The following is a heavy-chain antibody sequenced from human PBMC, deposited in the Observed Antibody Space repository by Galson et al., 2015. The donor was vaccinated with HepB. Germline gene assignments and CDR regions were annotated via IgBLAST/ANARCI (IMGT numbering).Heavy chain of an antibody. CDR2: IIPIFGTA. J-gene: IGHJ4*02. CDR1: GGTFSSYA. D-gene: IGHD1-7*01. V-gene: IGHV1-69*05. Sequence: SVKVSCKASGGTFSSYAISWVRQAPGQGLEWMGGIIPIFGTANYAQKFQGRVTMTRDTSISTAYMELSRLRSDDTAVYYCARRGVAITGTALDYWGQGTLVTVSS. CDR3: ARRGVAITGTALDY.